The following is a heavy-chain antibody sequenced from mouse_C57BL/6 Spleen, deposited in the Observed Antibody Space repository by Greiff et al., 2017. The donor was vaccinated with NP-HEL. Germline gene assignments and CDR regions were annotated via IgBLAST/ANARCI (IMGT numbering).Heavy chain of an antibody. CDR3: ARDYSKPYWYFDV. Sequence: QVQLQQPGAELVKPGASVKLSCKASCYTFTSYWMQWVKQRPGQGLEWIGEIDPSDSYTNYNQKFKGKATLTVDTSSSTAYMQLSSLTSEDSAVYYCARDYSKPYWYFDVWGTGTTVTVSS. J-gene: IGHJ1*03. CDR1: CYTFTSYW. D-gene: IGHD2-5*01. CDR2: IDPSDSYT. V-gene: IGHV1-50*01.